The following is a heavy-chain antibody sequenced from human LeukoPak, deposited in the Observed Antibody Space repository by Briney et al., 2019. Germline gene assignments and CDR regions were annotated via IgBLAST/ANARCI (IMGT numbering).Heavy chain of an antibody. CDR2: ISRNGGST. CDR3: ARVGLGYCSSTSCYVFDY. D-gene: IGHD2-2*01. J-gene: IGHJ4*02. V-gene: IGHV3-64*01. CDR1: GFTFSSYA. Sequence: GGSLRLSCAASGFTFSSYAMHWVRQAPGKGLEYVSAISRNGGSTYYANSVKGRFTISRDNSKNTLYLQMGSLRAEDMAVYYCARVGLGYCSSTSCYVFDYWGQGTLVTVSS.